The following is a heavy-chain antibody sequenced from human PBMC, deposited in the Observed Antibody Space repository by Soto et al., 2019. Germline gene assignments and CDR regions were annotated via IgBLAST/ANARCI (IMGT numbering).Heavy chain of an antibody. Sequence: EVQLVESGGGLVKPGGSLRLSCAASGFTFSSYSMNWVRQAPGKGLEWVSSISSSSSYIYYADSVKGRFTISRDNAKNSLYLQMNSLRAEDTAVYYCARDRGGFEEYSSSGRAFDYWGQGTLVTVSS. CDR2: ISSSSSYI. J-gene: IGHJ4*02. V-gene: IGHV3-21*01. D-gene: IGHD6-6*01. CDR3: ARDRGGFEEYSSSGRAFDY. CDR1: GFTFSSYS.